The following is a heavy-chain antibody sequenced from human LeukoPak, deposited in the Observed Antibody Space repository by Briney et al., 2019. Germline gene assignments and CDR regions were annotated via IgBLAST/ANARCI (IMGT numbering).Heavy chain of an antibody. CDR1: GYTFTSYD. V-gene: IGHV1-8*01. CDR2: MNPNSGNT. Sequence: GASVKVSCKASGYTFTSYDINWVRQATGQGLEWMGWMNPNSGNTGYAQKFQGRVTMTRNTSISTAYMEPSSLRSEDTAVYYCARKSYYDILTGYTYFDYWGQGTLVTVSS. CDR3: ARKSYYDILTGYTYFDY. J-gene: IGHJ4*02. D-gene: IGHD3-9*01.